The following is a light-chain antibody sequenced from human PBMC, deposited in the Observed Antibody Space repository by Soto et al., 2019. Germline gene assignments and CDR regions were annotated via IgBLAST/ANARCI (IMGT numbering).Light chain of an antibody. Sequence: DIQMTQSPSSLSASVGDRVTITCQASQDISYCLNWYQQKPGKAPELLIFDAFNLKTGVPARFSGSGSGTDFTFTISSLQPEDIATYYCQQCDNLPNTFGQGTKLESK. CDR1: QDISYC. CDR3: QQCDNLPNT. V-gene: IGKV1-33*01. CDR2: DAF. J-gene: IGKJ2*01.